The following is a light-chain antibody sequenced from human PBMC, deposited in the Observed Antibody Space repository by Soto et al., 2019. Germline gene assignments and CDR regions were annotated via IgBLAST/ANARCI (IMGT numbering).Light chain of an antibody. Sequence: IQLTQSPSPLSASVGDRVTITCRASQGISNYLAWYQQKPGKTPRLLIYGATTLQSGVPSRFSGSGSGTDVALTISSLQPEDFATYYCQQLKSYVPFGQGTRLESK. CDR3: QQLKSYVP. CDR2: GAT. CDR1: QGISNY. J-gene: IGKJ5*01. V-gene: IGKV1-9*01.